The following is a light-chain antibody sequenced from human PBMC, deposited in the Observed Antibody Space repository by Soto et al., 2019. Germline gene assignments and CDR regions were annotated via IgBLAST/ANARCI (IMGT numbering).Light chain of an antibody. CDR3: QQRYNFLFT. CDR2: GAT. Sequence: DIQMTQSPSSLSASVGDTVTITCRASQSISRYLNWYQQKPGKAPNLLIYGATSLQSGVPSRFSGSGSATDFTLTISRLQTEDFATYFCQQRYNFLFTFGPGTKVDIK. J-gene: IGKJ3*01. CDR1: QSISRY. V-gene: IGKV1-39*01.